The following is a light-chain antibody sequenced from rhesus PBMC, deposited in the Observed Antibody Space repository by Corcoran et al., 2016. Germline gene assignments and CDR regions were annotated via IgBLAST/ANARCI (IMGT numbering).Light chain of an antibody. J-gene: IGLJ1*01. CDR2: EVS. CDR3: NSYASTSASI. CDR1: SSDIGGYNR. V-gene: IGLV2-13*02. Sequence: QAALTQSPSVSGSPGQSVTISCTGTSSDIGGYNRVSWYQQHPGKAPKLMIYEVSKRPSGVSDRFSGSKSGNTASLTISWLQAEDEADYSCNSYASTSASIFGAGTPLTVL.